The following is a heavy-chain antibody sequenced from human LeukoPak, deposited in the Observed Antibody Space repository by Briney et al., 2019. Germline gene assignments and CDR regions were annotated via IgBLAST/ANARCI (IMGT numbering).Heavy chain of an antibody. CDR2: ISSSSGYI. Sequence: GGSLRLSCAASGFTFSSYSMNWVRQAPGKGLEWVSSISSSSGYIYYADSVKGQFTIPRDNAKNSLYLQMNSLRAEDTAVYYCAGSLTHGFDIWGQGTMVTVSS. CDR3: AGSLTHGFDI. CDR1: GFTFSSYS. V-gene: IGHV3-21*01. J-gene: IGHJ3*02.